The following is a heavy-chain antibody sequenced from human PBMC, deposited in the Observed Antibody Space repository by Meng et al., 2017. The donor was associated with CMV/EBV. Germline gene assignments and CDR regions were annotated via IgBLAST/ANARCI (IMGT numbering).Heavy chain of an antibody. CDR1: EFTFSSYT. Sequence: SLKISCAASEFTFSSYTMHLVRQAPGEGLEYGSAIRSNGGSTYYADSVKGGFTIPRDNSKNTLYLQMGSLTAEDMAGYYCARGYCSGISCADGMDVWGQGTTVTVSS. D-gene: IGHD2-2*01. V-gene: IGHV3-64*02. CDR3: ARGYCSGISCADGMDV. CDR2: IRSNGGST. J-gene: IGHJ6*02.